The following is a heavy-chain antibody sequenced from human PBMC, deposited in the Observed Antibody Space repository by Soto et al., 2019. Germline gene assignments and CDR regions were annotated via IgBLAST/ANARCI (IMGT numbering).Heavy chain of an antibody. CDR3: ARGTTTSAFSAMDV. CDR1: GFTFSYHA. D-gene: IGHD1-1*01. J-gene: IGHJ6*02. Sequence: QVQLVESGGGVVQPGRSLRLSCEASGFTFSYHALNWVRQAPGKGLGWVAVISYDGDNKYIAESVKGRFTITRDNSKNTVSLQMNSLRTEDTAMYFCARGTTTSAFSAMDVWGQGTTVTVSS. V-gene: IGHV3-30-3*01. CDR2: ISYDGDNK.